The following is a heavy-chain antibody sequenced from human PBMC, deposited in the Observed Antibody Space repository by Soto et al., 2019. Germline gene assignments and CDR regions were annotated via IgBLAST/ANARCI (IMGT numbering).Heavy chain of an antibody. CDR1: GYTFTSYD. Sequence: ASVKVSCKASGYTFTSYDINWVRQATGQGLEWMGWMNPNSGNTGYAQKFQGRVTMTRNTSISTAYMELSSLRSEDTAVYYCAREDDTNYGDYYYYYGMDVWGQGTTVTVSS. D-gene: IGHD4-17*01. V-gene: IGHV1-8*01. CDR3: AREDDTNYGDYYYYYGMDV. CDR2: MNPNSGNT. J-gene: IGHJ6*02.